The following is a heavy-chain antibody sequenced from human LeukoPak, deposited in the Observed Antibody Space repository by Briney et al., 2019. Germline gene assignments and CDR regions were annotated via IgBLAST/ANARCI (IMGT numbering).Heavy chain of an antibody. CDR3: AREGTGVWFGEFRPIDY. V-gene: IGHV1-2*02. J-gene: IGHJ4*02. D-gene: IGHD3-10*01. CDR1: GYTFTDSY. CDR2: INPNKGGT. Sequence: ASVKVSCKASGYTFTDSYMHWVRQAPGQGFEWMGWINPNKGGTKYAEKFQGRVTMTRDTSISTAYMELSRLRSDDTAVYYCAREGTGVWFGEFRPIDYWGQGTLVTVSS.